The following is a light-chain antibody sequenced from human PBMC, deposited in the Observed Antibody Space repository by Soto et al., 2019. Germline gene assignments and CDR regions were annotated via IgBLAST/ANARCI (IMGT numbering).Light chain of an antibody. V-gene: IGLV2-14*02. CDR1: SRDVGSYDL. CDR2: EVN. J-gene: IGLJ1*01. Sequence: QSALTQPASVSGSPGQSITISCTGTSRDVGSYDLVSWYQHHPGKAPKLMIYEVNNRPSGVSHRFSGSKSGNTASLTISGLQAEDEADYYCSSYTSSSTLYVFGTGTKLTVL. CDR3: SSYTSSSTLYV.